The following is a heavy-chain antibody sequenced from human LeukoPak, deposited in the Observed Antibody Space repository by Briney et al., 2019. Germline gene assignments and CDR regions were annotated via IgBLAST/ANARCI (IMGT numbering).Heavy chain of an antibody. CDR2: MQYDGSVE. D-gene: IGHD1/OR15-1a*01. V-gene: IGHV3-30*02. Sequence: GGSLRLSFVVSGLSLSNYGIHWVRPAPCRELEWVTFMQYDGSVEFYADSVNGRFTMSRHNSKNTAFLQMSGLRTEDTAVYFCAQDIAIEQVSGLGPGSWGRGTLVTVSS. J-gene: IGHJ4*02. CDR1: GLSLSNYG. CDR3: AQDIAIEQVSGLGPGS.